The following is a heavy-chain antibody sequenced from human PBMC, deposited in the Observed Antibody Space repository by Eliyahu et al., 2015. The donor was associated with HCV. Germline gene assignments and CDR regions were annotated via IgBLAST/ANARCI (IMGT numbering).Heavy chain of an antibody. CDR3: VKDWEGCSSTRCYNAFFDY. CDR1: GFSFSNFG. CDR2: ISYDGNKK. D-gene: IGHD2-2*02. V-gene: IGHV3-30*18. Sequence: ASGFSFSNFGIHWVRQAPGKGLEWVTIISYDGNKKDYADSVRGRFTISRDNSNNTVYLQMNSLRSEDTAVYYCVKDWEGCSSTRCYNAFFDYWGQGILVTVSS. J-gene: IGHJ4*02.